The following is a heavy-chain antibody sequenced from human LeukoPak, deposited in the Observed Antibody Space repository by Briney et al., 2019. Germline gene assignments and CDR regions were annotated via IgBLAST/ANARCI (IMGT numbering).Heavy chain of an antibody. CDR3: SRESGGFCPFGY. Sequence: SETLSLTCGVSGGSISSTNWWSWVRQPPGQGLEWIGEISLTGETNYNPSLNGRVTMSLDESRNQLSLDLTSVTAADTAIYYCSRESGGFCPFGYWGQGTLVIVPP. V-gene: IGHV4-4*02. D-gene: IGHD1-26*01. CDR1: GGSISSTNW. CDR2: ISLTGET. J-gene: IGHJ4*02.